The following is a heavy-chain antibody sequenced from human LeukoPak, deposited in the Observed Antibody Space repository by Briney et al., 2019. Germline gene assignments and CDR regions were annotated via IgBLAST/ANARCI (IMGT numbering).Heavy chain of an antibody. Sequence: SETLSLTCAVYGGSFSGYYWSWIRQPPGKGLEWIGEINHSGSTNYNPSLKSRVTISVDTSKNQFSLKLSSVTAADTAVYYCARYLPRGYDSSGYYSRQPRYFDLGGRGTLVTVSS. J-gene: IGHJ2*01. CDR2: INHSGST. CDR1: GGSFSGYY. CDR3: ARYLPRGYDSSGYYSRQPRYFDL. V-gene: IGHV4-34*01. D-gene: IGHD3-22*01.